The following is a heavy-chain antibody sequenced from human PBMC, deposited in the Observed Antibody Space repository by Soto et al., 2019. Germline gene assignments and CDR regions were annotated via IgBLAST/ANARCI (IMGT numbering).Heavy chain of an antibody. CDR1: GGSINSYY. Sequence: TSETLSLTCSVSGGSINSYYWSWIRQPPGKRLEWIGYIYYSGSTNYSPSLKSRVTISVDTSKNQFSLKLSSVTAADTAVYYCARSDGRYWGQGTLVTVSS. CDR3: ARSDGRY. J-gene: IGHJ4*02. V-gene: IGHV4-59*01. CDR2: IYYSGST.